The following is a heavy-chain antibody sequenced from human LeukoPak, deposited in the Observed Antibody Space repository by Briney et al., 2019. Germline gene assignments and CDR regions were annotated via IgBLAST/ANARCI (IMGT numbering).Heavy chain of an antibody. Sequence: SLRLSCAASGFTFDDYAMHWVRQAPGKGLEWVSGISWNSGSIGYADSVKGRFTISRDNAKNSLYLQMNSLRAEDTALYYCALARYCSSTSCLNWFEPWGQGTLVTVSS. D-gene: IGHD2-2*01. J-gene: IGHJ5*02. V-gene: IGHV3-9*01. CDR2: ISWNSGSI. CDR3: ALARYCSSTSCLNWFEP. CDR1: GFTFDDYA.